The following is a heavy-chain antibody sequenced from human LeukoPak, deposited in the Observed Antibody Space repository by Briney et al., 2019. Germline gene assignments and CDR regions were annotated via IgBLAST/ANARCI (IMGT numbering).Heavy chain of an antibody. V-gene: IGHV1-2*04. D-gene: IGHD1-26*01. CDR1: GYTFTGYY. CDR3: AREGRSGSYRFDY. CDR2: INPNSGGT. Sequence: GASVKVSCKASGYTFTGYYMHWVRQAPGQGLEWMGWINPNSGGTNYAQKFQGWVTMTRDTSISTAYMELSRLRSEDTAVYYCAREGRSGSYRFDYWGQGTLVTVSS. J-gene: IGHJ4*02.